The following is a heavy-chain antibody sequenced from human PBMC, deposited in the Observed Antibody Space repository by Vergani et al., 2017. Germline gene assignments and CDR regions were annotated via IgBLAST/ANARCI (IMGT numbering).Heavy chain of an antibody. CDR2: IYYNGRT. J-gene: IGHJ6*02. V-gene: IGHV4-59*01. D-gene: IGHD2-15*01. Sequence: QLHLQESGPGLVKPSETLSLTCTVSGGSLTPYYWSWIRQSPGKGLEWIGNIYYNGRTKYNPSLKSRATISADTSKDQFPLRLTCMTAADTAVYYCVRDTRRYCVGSMDGGDSDSPPFVPAVGGLGTGVIVSS. CDR1: GGSLTPYY. CDR3: VRDTRRYCVGSMDGGDSDSPPFVPAV.